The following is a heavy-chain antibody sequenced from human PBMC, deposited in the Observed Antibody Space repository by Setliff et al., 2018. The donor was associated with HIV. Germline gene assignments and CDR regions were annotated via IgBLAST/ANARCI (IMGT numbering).Heavy chain of an antibody. J-gene: IGHJ4*02. V-gene: IGHV3-23*01. Sequence: GGSLRLSCAASGFTFSSYAMSWVRQAPGKGLEWVSAISGSGGSTYYADSVKGRFTISRDNSKNTLYLQMNSLRAEDTAVYYCAKDLFPYYHDGRPYYPPAYWGQGTLVTVSS. D-gene: IGHD3-22*01. CDR1: GFTFSSYA. CDR2: ISGSGGST. CDR3: AKDLFPYYHDGRPYYPPAY.